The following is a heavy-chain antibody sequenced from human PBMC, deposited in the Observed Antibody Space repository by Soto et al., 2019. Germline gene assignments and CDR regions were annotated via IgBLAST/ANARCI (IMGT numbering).Heavy chain of an antibody. D-gene: IGHD6-19*01. Sequence: SETLSLTCAVYGGSFSGYYWSWIRQPPGKGLEWIGEINHSGSTNYNPSLKSRVTISVDTSKNQFSLKLSSVTAEDTAVYYCARDIGGWYSGDNWFDPWGQGTLVTVSS. CDR2: INHSGST. CDR3: ARDIGGWYSGDNWFDP. J-gene: IGHJ5*02. V-gene: IGHV4-34*01. CDR1: GGSFSGYY.